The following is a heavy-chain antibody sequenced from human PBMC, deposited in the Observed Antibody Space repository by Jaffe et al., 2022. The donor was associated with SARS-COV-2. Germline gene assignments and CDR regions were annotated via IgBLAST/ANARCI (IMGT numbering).Heavy chain of an antibody. CDR3: ARDGATYDILTGWGGWFDP. CDR2: IKQDGSEK. J-gene: IGHJ5*02. D-gene: IGHD3-9*01. Sequence: EVQLVESGGGLVQPGGSLRLSCAASGFTFSSYWMSWVRQAPGKGLEWVANIKQDGSEKYYVDSVKGRFTISRDNAKNSLYLQMNSLRAEDTAVYYCARDGATYDILTGWGGWFDPWGQGTLVTVSS. CDR1: GFTFSSYW. V-gene: IGHV3-7*03.